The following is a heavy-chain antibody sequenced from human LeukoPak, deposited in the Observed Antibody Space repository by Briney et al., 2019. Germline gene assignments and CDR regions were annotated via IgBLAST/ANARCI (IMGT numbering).Heavy chain of an antibody. Sequence: GGSLRLSCVASGFTFSSYAMSWVCQAPGKGLEWVSAISGSGGRTYYADSVKGRFTISRDNSKNTLYLQMNSLRAEDTAVYYCAKSITMIVVVMAAWGQGTLVTVSS. D-gene: IGHD3-22*01. J-gene: IGHJ5*02. CDR3: AKSITMIVVVMAA. CDR1: GFTFSSYA. V-gene: IGHV3-23*01. CDR2: ISGSGGRT.